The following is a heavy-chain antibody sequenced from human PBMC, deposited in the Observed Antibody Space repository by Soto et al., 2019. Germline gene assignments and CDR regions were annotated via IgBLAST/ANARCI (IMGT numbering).Heavy chain of an antibody. D-gene: IGHD6-6*01. J-gene: IGHJ4*02. CDR1: GGSFSGYY. V-gene: IGHV4-34*01. Sequence: QVQLQQWGAGLLKPSETLSLTCAVSGGSFSGYYWSWIRQPPGQGLEWIGEINHSGSTNYNPSLKSRVTLSVDTSKNQFSLKLSSVTAADTAVYYCARRRIAARPIDYWGQGPLVTVSS. CDR3: ARRRIAARPIDY. CDR2: INHSGST.